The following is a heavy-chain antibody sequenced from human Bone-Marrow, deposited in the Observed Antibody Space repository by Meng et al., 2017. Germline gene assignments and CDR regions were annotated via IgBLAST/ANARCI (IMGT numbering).Heavy chain of an antibody. V-gene: IGHV4-39*07. CDR2: IYYSGST. CDR1: GGSISSSSYY. CDR3: ASRRGREYCSGGSCYTIYYYYGMDV. Sequence: SETLSPTCTASGGSISSSSYYWGWIRQPPGKGLEWIGSIYYSGSTNYNPSLKSRVTISVDTSKNQFSLELSSVTAADTAVYYCASRRGREYCSGGSCYTIYYYYGMDVWGQGTTVTVSS. J-gene: IGHJ6*02. D-gene: IGHD2-15*01.